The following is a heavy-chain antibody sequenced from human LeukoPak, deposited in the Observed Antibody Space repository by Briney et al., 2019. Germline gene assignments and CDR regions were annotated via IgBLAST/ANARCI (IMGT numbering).Heavy chain of an antibody. D-gene: IGHD4-17*01. J-gene: IGHJ4*02. CDR3: ARGSEKGTVTTFDY. V-gene: IGHV3-48*04. CDR2: ISSSSSTI. Sequence: PGGSLRLSCAASGFTFSSYSMNWVRQAPGKGLEWVSYISSSSSTIYYADSVKGRFTISRDNAKNSLYLQMNSLRAEDTAVYYCARGSEKGTVTTFDYWGQGTLVTVSS. CDR1: GFTFSSYS.